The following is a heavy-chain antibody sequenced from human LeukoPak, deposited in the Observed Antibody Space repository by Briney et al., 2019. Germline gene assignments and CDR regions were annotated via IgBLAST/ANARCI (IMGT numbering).Heavy chain of an antibody. CDR1: GGSISSGGYY. Sequence: SQTLSLTCTVSGGSISSGGYYWSWIGQHPGKGLEWIGYIYYSGSTYYNPSLKSRVTISVDTSKNQFSLKLSSVTAADTAVYYCARGPYYDFWSGYPFFDYWGQGTLVTVSS. J-gene: IGHJ4*02. CDR2: IYYSGST. CDR3: ARGPYYDFWSGYPFFDY. V-gene: IGHV4-31*03. D-gene: IGHD3-3*01.